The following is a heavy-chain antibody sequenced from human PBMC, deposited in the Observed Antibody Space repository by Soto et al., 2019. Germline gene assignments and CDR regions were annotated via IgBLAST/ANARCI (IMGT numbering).Heavy chain of an antibody. CDR2: IYYSGTT. J-gene: IGHJ6*02. CDR3: ARSRRGAYSSGWYSLSGYYNYGIDV. Sequence: SETLSLTCTVSGGSISDYYWSWIRQPPGKGLEWIGYIYYSGTTNYSPSLKSRVTISVDTSKNQFSLKLSSVTAADSAMYYCARSRRGAYSSGWYSLSGYYNYGIDVWGQGTKVTVSS. CDR1: GGSISDYY. V-gene: IGHV4-59*08. D-gene: IGHD6-19*01.